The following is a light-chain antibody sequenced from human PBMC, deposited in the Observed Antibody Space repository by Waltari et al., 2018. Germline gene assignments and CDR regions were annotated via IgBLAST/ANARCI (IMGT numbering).Light chain of an antibody. V-gene: IGLV1-40*01. CDR1: SPNIGPGHD. CDR3: QSYDSSLRGSV. Sequence: QSVLPQPPSVSGAPGQRVPISRTASSPNIGPGHDVPGHQQLPGTAPKPLIYRNINRPQGVPDRFSGSKSGTSASLVITGLQAEDEADYYCQSYDSSLRGSVFGGGTKLTVL. J-gene: IGLJ2*01. CDR2: RNI.